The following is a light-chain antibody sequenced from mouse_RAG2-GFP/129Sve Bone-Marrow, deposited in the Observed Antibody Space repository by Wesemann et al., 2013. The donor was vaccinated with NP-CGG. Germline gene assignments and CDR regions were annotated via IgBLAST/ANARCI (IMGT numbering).Light chain of an antibody. CDR3: GQSYSYPFT. V-gene: IGKV6-20*01. J-gene: IGKJ4*01. CDR1: ENVGTY. CDR2: GAS. Sequence: NIVMTQSPKSMSMSVGERVTLSYKASENVGTYVSWYQQKPEQSPKLLIYGASNRYTGVPDRFTGSGSATDFTLTISSVQAEDLADYHCGQSYSYPFTFGSGTKLEIK.